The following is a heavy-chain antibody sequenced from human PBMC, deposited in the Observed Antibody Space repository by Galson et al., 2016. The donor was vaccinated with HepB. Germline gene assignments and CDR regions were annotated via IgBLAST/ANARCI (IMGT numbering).Heavy chain of an antibody. CDR2: IKPDGSEK. J-gene: IGHJ4*02. Sequence: SLRLSCAASGFTFSSYGMHWVRQAPGKGLEWVANIKPDGSEKYYVDSVKGRLSISRDNTQKSLYLQMNSLRAEDTAVYYCAGGYFWFGEGLSDYWGQGTLVTVSS. D-gene: IGHD3-10*01. CDR1: GFTFSSYG. CDR3: AGGYFWFGEGLSDY. V-gene: IGHV3-7*03.